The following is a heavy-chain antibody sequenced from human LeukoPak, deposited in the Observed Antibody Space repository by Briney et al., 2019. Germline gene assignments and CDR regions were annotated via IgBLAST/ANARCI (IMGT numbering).Heavy chain of an antibody. CDR1: GYTFTSYG. D-gene: IGHD3-10*01. Sequence: ASVKVSCKASGYTFTSYGISWARQAPGQGLEWMGWITAYNGNTNYAQKLQGRVTMTTDTSTSTAYMELRSLRSDDTAVYYCATTYYYGSGSYYNSYYFDYWGQGTLVTVSS. V-gene: IGHV1-18*01. J-gene: IGHJ4*02. CDR2: ITAYNGNT. CDR3: ATTYYYGSGSYYNSYYFDY.